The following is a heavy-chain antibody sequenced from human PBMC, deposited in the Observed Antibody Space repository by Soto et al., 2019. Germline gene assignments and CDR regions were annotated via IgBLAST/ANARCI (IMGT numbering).Heavy chain of an antibody. CDR1: RYTFTDYY. V-gene: IGHV1-2*02. CDR3: ASVRRREGILVVPALGAFDI. CDR2: IHPNSGVT. D-gene: IGHD2-2*01. J-gene: IGHJ3*02. Sequence: QVQLVQSGAEVKKPGASVKVSCKASRYTFTDYYMHWVRQSPGQGLEWMGWIHPNSGVTKFPQKFQGRVIMTRDTSISTAYMERSRLRTDDTAVYFCASVRRREGILVVPALGAFDICGQGTMVTVSS.